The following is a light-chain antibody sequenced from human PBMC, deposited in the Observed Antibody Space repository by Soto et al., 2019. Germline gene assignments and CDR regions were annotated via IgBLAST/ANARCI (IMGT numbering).Light chain of an antibody. Sequence: DIQMTQSPSTLSASVGDRVTITCRASQSIGSSLAWYQQKPGKAPNLLISDVSSLERGVPSRFGGSGSGTEFTFTIRSLQPDDFATYYCQQYNGYSRTFGQGTKVDI. CDR1: QSIGSS. CDR3: QQYNGYSRT. J-gene: IGKJ1*01. V-gene: IGKV1-5*01. CDR2: DVS.